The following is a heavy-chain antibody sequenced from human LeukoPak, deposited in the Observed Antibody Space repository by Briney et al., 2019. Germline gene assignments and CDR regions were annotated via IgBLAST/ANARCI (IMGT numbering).Heavy chain of an antibody. CDR2: ISYDGINK. Sequence: PGGSLRLSCAASGFTFSSYGMHWVRQAPGKGLEWVAIISYDGINKHYADSVKGRLTISRDNSKNTLYLQMNSLRAEDTAVYYCAKDPHYDSSGYNYQGYFNHWGQGTLVTVSS. CDR3: AKDPHYDSSGYNYQGYFNH. V-gene: IGHV3-30*18. CDR1: GFTFSSYG. J-gene: IGHJ4*02. D-gene: IGHD3-22*01.